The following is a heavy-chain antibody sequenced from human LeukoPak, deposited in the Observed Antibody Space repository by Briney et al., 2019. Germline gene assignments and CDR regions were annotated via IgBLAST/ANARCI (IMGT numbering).Heavy chain of an antibody. CDR2: ISSSGGST. V-gene: IGHV3-23*01. CDR1: GFTFSSYA. J-gene: IGHJ4*02. D-gene: IGHD1-26*01. Sequence: QPGGSLRLSCAASGFTFSSYAMSWVRQAPGKGLEWVSGISSSGGSTYYADSVKGRFTISRDNSKSTLYVQMNSLRAEDTAVYYCAKVGATTPAPYFDNWGQGTLVTVSS. CDR3: AKVGATTPAPYFDN.